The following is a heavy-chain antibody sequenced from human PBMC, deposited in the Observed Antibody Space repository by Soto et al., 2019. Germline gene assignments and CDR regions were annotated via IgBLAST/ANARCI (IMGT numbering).Heavy chain of an antibody. CDR1: GYTFTGYY. J-gene: IGHJ3*02. CDR3: AKCIQVFWNQDAFHI. CDR2: INPNSGGT. D-gene: IGHD1-1*01. V-gene: IGHV1-2*04. Sequence: QVQLVQSGAEVKKPGASVKVSCKASGYTFTGYYMHWVRQAPGQGLEWMGWINPNSGGTNYTQKFQGLVTMTMDTSISTAYMELSRLRSDDTAVYYCAKCIQVFWNQDAFHIWGQGTVVTVSS.